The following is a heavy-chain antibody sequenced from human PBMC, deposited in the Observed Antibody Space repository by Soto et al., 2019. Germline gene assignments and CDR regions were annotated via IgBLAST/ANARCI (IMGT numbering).Heavy chain of an antibody. J-gene: IGHJ4*02. D-gene: IGHD4-17*01. V-gene: IGHV4-59*08. CDR1: GGFLSGVY. CDR3: AIQTRYGDYDY. CDR2: IYYTGLTGTT. Sequence: SETLSLTCTVSGGFLSGVYWSWLRQTPGKGLEWIGYIYYTGLTGTTKYSPSLRSRVTISGDTSKNQFSLKLTSVTAADTAVYYCAIQTRYGDYDYWGQGTLVTVSS.